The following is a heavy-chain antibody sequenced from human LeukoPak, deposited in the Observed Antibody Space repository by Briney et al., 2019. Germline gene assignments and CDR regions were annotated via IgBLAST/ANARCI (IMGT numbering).Heavy chain of an antibody. CDR2: IYSGGST. V-gene: IGHV3-53*01. D-gene: IGHD1-26*01. CDR1: GFTVSSNY. CDR3: AGIVGATSLTFDY. Sequence: PGGSLRLSCAASGFTVSSNYMSWVRQAPGKGLEWVSVIYSGGSTYYADSVKGRFTISRDNSKNTLYLQMNSLRAEDTAVYYCAGIVGATSLTFDYWGQGTLVTVSS. J-gene: IGHJ4*02.